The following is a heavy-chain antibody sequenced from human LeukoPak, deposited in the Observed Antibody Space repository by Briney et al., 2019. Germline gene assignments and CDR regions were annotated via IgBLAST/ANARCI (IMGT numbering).Heavy chain of an antibody. V-gene: IGHV3-23*01. CDR3: TMKADPRPRLHDAFDF. CDR1: GFTFSNYA. J-gene: IGHJ3*01. Sequence: GGSLTFSCSAPGFTFSNYARRRVRQAQGKERKGVSAISGSASSTYHADSVKGRFTISRDNSKNTLYLQMNSLRADDTALYYCTMKADPRPRLHDAFDFWGQGTVVSVSS. CDR2: ISGSASST. D-gene: IGHD5-24*01.